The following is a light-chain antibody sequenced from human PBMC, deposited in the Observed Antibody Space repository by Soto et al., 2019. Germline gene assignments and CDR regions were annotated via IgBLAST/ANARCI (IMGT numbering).Light chain of an antibody. CDR3: QQDYNSLT. CDR2: GAS. J-gene: IGKJ4*01. V-gene: IGKV3D-7*01. CDR1: QSVSSSY. Sequence: EIVMTQSPATLSVSPGERATLSCRASQSVSSSYLSWYQHKPGQAPRLLIYGASTRATGIPARFSGSGSGTDFTLTISSLQPEDFAVYYCQQDYNSLTFGGGTKVDIK.